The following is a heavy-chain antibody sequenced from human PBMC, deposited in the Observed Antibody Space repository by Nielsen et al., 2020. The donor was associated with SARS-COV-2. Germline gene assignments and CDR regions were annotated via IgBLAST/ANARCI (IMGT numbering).Heavy chain of an antibody. D-gene: IGHD2-15*01. CDR3: ARETEGSGGYCSGGSCYSVRWFDP. CDR1: GFGFSSYT. V-gene: IGHV3-21*01. Sequence: GGSLRLSCAASGFGFSSYTMNWVRQAPGKGLEWVSSISSSSSYIYYADSVKGRCTISRDNAKNSLYLQMNSLRAEDTAVYYCARETEGSGGYCSGGSCYSVRWFDPWGQGTLVTVSS. J-gene: IGHJ5*02. CDR2: ISSSSSYI.